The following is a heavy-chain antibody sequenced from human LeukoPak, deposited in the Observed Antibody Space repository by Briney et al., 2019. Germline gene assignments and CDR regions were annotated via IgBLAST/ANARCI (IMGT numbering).Heavy chain of an antibody. D-gene: IGHD2-2*01. CDR2: IIPILGRA. Sequence: ASVKASCKASGGTLSSYAISWVRQASGQGVGWVGRIIPILGRANYAQKFQGRVTITADNSTSTAYMELSSLRSEDTAVYYCAREGGEVVVPAATLIYWGQGTLVTVSS. CDR3: AREGGEVVVPAATLIY. V-gene: IGHV1-69*04. CDR1: GGTLSSYA. J-gene: IGHJ4*02.